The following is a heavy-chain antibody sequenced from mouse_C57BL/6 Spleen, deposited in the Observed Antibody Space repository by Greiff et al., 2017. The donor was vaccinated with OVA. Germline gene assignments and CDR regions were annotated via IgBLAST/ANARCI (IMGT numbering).Heavy chain of an antibody. V-gene: IGHV3-6*01. CDR2: ISYDGSN. J-gene: IGHJ2*01. Sequence: VQLKESGPGLVKPSQSLSLTCSVTGYSITSGYYWNWIRQFPGNKLEWMGYISYDGSNNYNPSLKNRISITRDTSKNQFFLKLNSVTTEDTATYYCARGGSSVPFDYWGQGTTLTVSS. CDR3: ARGGSSVPFDY. CDR1: GYSITSGYY. D-gene: IGHD3-2*02.